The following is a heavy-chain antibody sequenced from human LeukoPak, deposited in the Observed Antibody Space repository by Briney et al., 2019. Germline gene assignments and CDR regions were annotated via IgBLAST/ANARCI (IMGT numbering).Heavy chain of an antibody. J-gene: IGHJ6*02. D-gene: IGHD3-10*01. CDR1: GGSISSYY. CDR3: AGALWPHYYYYYGMDV. V-gene: IGHV4-59*08. CDR2: IYYSGST. Sequence: PSETLSLTCTVSGGSISSYYWSWIRQPPGKGLEWIGYIYYSGSTYYNPSLKSRVTISVDTSKNQFSLKLSSVTAADTAVYYCAGALWPHYYYYYGMDVWGQGTTVTVSS.